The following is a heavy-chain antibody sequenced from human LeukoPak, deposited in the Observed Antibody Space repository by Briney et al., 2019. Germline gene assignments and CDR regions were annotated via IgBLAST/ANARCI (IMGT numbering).Heavy chain of an antibody. CDR1: GYTFTSYV. Sequence: GASVTLSCTASGYTFTSYVIHWVRQAPGQRPEWMGWISAGNGNTKYSQKFQGRVTITRDTSASTAYMELSSLRSEDTAVYYCARDFSSSWYVFGYWGQGILVTVSS. D-gene: IGHD6-13*01. J-gene: IGHJ4*02. CDR2: ISAGNGNT. V-gene: IGHV1-3*01. CDR3: ARDFSSSWYVFGY.